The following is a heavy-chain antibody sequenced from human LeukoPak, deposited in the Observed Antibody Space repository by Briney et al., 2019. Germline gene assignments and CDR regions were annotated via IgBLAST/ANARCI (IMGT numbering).Heavy chain of an antibody. CDR1: GFTFRSFS. Sequence: GGSLRLSCAASGFTFRSFSMNWVRQAPGKGLEWVSAIDSSTTRIYYANSVRGRFTISRDNAKNSLDLQMNSLRAEDTAVYYCARELELRLYYYYGMDVWGQGTTVTVSS. V-gene: IGHV3-21*01. J-gene: IGHJ6*02. CDR3: ARELELRLYYYYGMDV. CDR2: IDSSTTRI. D-gene: IGHD1-7*01.